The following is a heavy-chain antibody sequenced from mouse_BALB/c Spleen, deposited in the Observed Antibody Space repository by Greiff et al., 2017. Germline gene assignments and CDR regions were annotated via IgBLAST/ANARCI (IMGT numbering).Heavy chain of an antibody. V-gene: IGHV5-6-3*01. CDR2: INSNGGST. Sequence: EVKLVESGGGLVQPGGSLKLSCAASGFTFSSYGLSWVRQTPDKRLELVATINSNGGSTYYPDSVKGRFTISRDNAKNTLYLQMSSLKSEDTAMYYCASPYYGNARGYAMDYWGQGTSVTVSS. D-gene: IGHD2-10*01. CDR3: ASPYYGNARGYAMDY. CDR1: GFTFSSYG. J-gene: IGHJ4*01.